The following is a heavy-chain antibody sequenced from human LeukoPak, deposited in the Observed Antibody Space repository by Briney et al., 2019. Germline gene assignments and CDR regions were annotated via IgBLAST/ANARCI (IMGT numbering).Heavy chain of an antibody. Sequence: SETLSLTCTVSGGSISSYYWSWIRQPPGKGLEWIGYIYYSGSTNYNPSLKSRVTISVDTSKNQFSLKLSSVTAADTAVYYCARLTVGWGRYFDYWGQGTLVTVSS. CDR3: ARLTVGWGRYFDY. J-gene: IGHJ4*02. V-gene: IGHV4-59*01. D-gene: IGHD1-20*01. CDR2: IYYSGST. CDR1: GGSISSYY.